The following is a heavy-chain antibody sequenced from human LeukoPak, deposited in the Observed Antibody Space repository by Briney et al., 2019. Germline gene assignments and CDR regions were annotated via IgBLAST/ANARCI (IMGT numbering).Heavy chain of an antibody. J-gene: IGHJ6*03. CDR1: GFTFNNYE. CDR3: ARDRDWVGSTSDMDV. V-gene: IGHV3-48*03. CDR2: ISSSGSTI. D-gene: IGHD1-26*01. Sequence: PGGSLRLSCAASGFTFNNYEMNWVRQAPGKGLEWVSYISSSGSTIYYADSVKGRFTISRDNAKNSLYLQMNSLRAEDTAVYYCARDRDWVGSTSDMDVWGKGTTVTISS.